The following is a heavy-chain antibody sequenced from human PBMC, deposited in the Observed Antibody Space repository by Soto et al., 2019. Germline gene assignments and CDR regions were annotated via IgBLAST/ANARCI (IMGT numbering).Heavy chain of an antibody. Sequence: QVQLVESGGGVVQPGRSLRLSCAASGFTFSSYGMHWVRQAPGKGLEWVAVISYDGSNKYYADSVKGRFTISRDNSKNTLYLQMNILRAEDTAVYYCAKDQGKYYDFWSGYLSYYYYYGMDVWGQGTTVTVSS. J-gene: IGHJ6*02. CDR2: ISYDGSNK. CDR3: AKDQGKYYDFWSGYLSYYYYYGMDV. CDR1: GFTFSSYG. D-gene: IGHD3-3*01. V-gene: IGHV3-30*18.